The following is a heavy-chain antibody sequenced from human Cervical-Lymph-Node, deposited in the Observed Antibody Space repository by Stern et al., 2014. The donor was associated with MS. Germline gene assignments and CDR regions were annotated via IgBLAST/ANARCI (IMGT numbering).Heavy chain of an antibody. CDR3: VRYRRGSDYYFDY. D-gene: IGHD2-21*01. V-gene: IGHV3-7*01. Sequence: EVQLVESGGGLVQPGGSLRLSCAASGFTFSSYFMGWVRQAPGKGLELVANIGQDGSLTYYVDSVEGRFTISRDNAKNSLFLQMNSPRSEDTSIYYCVRYRRGSDYYFDYWGQGTLVTVSS. CDR1: GFTFSSYF. J-gene: IGHJ4*02. CDR2: IGQDGSLT.